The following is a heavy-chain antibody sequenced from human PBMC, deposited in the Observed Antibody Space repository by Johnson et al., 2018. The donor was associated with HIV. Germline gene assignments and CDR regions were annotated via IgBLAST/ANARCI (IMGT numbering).Heavy chain of an antibody. J-gene: IGHJ3*02. D-gene: IGHD6-6*01. CDR3: ARVTGRTLTARYDAFDI. CDR1: GFSLIFHD. V-gene: IGHV3-64*07. Sequence: VQLVESEGGLLLPMGFLRLFSGAVGFSLIFHDMLWVRPATGQGLDEIGAISCSGGGTNYADSVKVRFTISRDNSKNTLYLQMGSLRDEDMAVYYCARVTGRTLTARYDAFDIWGQGTMVTVSS. CDR2: ISCSGGGT.